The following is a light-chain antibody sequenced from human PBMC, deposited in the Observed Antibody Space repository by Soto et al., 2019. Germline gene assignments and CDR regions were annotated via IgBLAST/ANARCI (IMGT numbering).Light chain of an antibody. CDR3: QQFGRSPRT. J-gene: IGKJ1*01. Sequence: ETVLTQSPGTLSVSPGERAFLSCRASQSVGGSYLAWYQQKPGQAPRLLIYGASNRATGIPDRFSGSGSGTDFTLTISRLEAEDVGVYYCQQFGRSPRTFGQGTKVEIK. CDR2: GAS. CDR1: QSVGGSY. V-gene: IGKV3-20*01.